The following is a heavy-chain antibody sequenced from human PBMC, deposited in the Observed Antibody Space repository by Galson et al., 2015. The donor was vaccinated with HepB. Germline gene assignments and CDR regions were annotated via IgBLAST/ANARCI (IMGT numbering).Heavy chain of an antibody. CDR1: GFTFSSYG. CDR2: IWYDGSNK. CDR3: AREGRSGRYFDWLLSGYAFDI. Sequence: RLSCAASGFTFSSYGMHWVRQAPGKGLEWVAVIWYDGSNKYYADSVKGRFTISRDNSKNTLYLQMNSLRAEDTAVYYCAREGRSGRYFDWLLSGYAFDIWGQGTMVTVSS. V-gene: IGHV3-33*01. D-gene: IGHD3-9*01. J-gene: IGHJ3*02.